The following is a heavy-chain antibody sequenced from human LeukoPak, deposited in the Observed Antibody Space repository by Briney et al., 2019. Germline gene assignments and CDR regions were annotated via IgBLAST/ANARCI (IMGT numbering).Heavy chain of an antibody. V-gene: IGHV3-15*07. CDR3: AQGSGQHYEY. Sequence: GGSLRLSCAVSGFTLSNIWMNWVRQAPGKGLEWVGLIRSETHGGTTDYAAPVKGRFTISRDDSKNTLNLQMNSLKAEDTAVYYCAQGSGQHYEYWGQGALVTVSS. J-gene: IGHJ4*02. CDR2: IRSETHGGTT. D-gene: IGHD6-19*01. CDR1: GFTLSNIW.